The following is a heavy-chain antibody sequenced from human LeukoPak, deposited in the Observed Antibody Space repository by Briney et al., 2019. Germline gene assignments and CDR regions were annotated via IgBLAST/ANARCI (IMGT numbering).Heavy chain of an antibody. V-gene: IGHV1-2*06. CDR2: INPNSGGT. CDR3: ARRSLSKWFFDY. D-gene: IGHD3-22*01. Sequence: ASVKVSCKASGYTFTGYYMHWVRQAPGQGLEWMGRINPNSGGTNYAQKFQGRVTMTRDTSISTAHMELSRLRSDDTAVYYCARRSLSKWFFDYWGQGTLVTVSS. CDR1: GYTFTGYY. J-gene: IGHJ4*02.